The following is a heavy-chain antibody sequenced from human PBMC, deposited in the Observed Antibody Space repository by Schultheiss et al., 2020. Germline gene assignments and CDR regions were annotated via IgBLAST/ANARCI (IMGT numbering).Heavy chain of an antibody. Sequence: SQTLSLTCAVYGGSFSGYYWSWIRQPPGKGLEWIGEINHSGSTNYNPSLKSRVTISVDTSKNQFSLKLSSVTAADTAVYYCARSSKEDGSGSYFFDYWGQGTLVTVSS. D-gene: IGHD3-10*01. CDR2: INHSGST. CDR1: GGSFSGYY. J-gene: IGHJ4*02. CDR3: ARSSKEDGSGSYFFDY. V-gene: IGHV4-34*01.